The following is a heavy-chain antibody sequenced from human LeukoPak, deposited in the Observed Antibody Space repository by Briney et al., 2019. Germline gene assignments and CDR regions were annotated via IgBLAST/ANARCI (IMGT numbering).Heavy chain of an antibody. CDR2: ISNDGGNK. Sequence: GGSLRLSCAASGFTFSTYGIHWVRQAPGKGLEWVAVISNDGGNKYYADSVKGRFTISRDNSKNTLYLQMNSLRAEDTAVYYCAREDSPGVFDYWGQGTLVTVSS. D-gene: IGHD2-15*01. J-gene: IGHJ4*02. V-gene: IGHV3-30*03. CDR1: GFTFSTYG. CDR3: AREDSPGVFDY.